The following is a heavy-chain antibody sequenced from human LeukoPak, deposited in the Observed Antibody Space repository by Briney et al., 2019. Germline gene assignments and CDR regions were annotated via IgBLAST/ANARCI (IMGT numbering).Heavy chain of an antibody. D-gene: IGHD6-6*01. J-gene: IGHJ3*02. CDR3: VKGEYSSPPGAFDI. Sequence: PGGSLRLSCAASGFSFDDYAMHWVRHAPGKGLEWVSGISWKSGTIVYADSVKGRFTISRDNAKKSLYLQMNSLRAEDMALYYCVKGEYSSPPGAFDIWGQGTMVTVSS. CDR1: GFSFDDYA. V-gene: IGHV3-9*03. CDR2: ISWKSGTI.